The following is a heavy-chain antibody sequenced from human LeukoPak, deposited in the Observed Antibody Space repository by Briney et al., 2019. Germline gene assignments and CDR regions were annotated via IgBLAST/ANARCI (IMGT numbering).Heavy chain of an antibody. CDR3: ARRWVYDKRAFDA. D-gene: IGHD3-16*01. CDR1: GGSISGTYY. CDR2: IYYTGTT. J-gene: IGHJ3*01. Sequence: SETLSLTCTVSGGSISGTYYCSWIRQPPGKGLEWIGYIYYTGTTDSNPSLKSRVTISLDTSKNQFSLNLSSVTAADTAVYYCARRWVYDKRAFDAWGQGTMVTVSS. V-gene: IGHV4-59*08.